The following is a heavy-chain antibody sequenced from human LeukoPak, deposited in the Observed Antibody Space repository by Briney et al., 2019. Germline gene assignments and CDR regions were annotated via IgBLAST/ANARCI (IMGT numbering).Heavy chain of an antibody. J-gene: IGHJ6*03. CDR1: GGTFSSYA. D-gene: IGHD2-2*01. V-gene: IGHV1-69*05. CDR2: IIPIFGTA. Sequence: SVKVSCKVSGGTFSSYAISWVRQVPGQGLEWMGGIIPIFGTANYAQKFQGRVTTTTDESTSTAYMELSSLRSEDTAVYYCAINQGVPAEVGYYYMDVWGKGTMVTVSS. CDR3: AINQGVPAEVGYYYMDV.